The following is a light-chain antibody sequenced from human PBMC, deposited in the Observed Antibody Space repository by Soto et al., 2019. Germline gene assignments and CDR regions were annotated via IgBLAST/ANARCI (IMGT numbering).Light chain of an antibody. CDR3: CSYAGTNTFV. CDR1: SSDVWSYNL. V-gene: IGLV2-23*01. J-gene: IGLJ1*01. CDR2: EGN. Sequence: QSVLTQPASVSGSPGQSITISCTGTSSDVWSYNLVSWYQQHPGKAPKLMIYEGNKRPSGVSNLVSGSKSAYTASLTISGLETEDEADYYCCSYAGTNTFVFGTGTKVTVL.